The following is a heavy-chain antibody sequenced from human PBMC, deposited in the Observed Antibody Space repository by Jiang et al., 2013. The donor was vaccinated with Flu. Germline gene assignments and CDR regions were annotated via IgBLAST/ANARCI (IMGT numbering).Heavy chain of an antibody. V-gene: IGHV4-39*07. Sequence: GSGLVKPSETLSLTCSVFGDPINSNNYYWGWIRQAPGQGLEWVGSIYFSGTTYQNPSLKSRVTMSLDTSKNQFSLKLRSVTAADTAVYFCARNVMTTVTQFFDYWGQGTLITVSS. CDR3: ARNVMTTVTQFFDY. J-gene: IGHJ4*02. CDR1: GDPINSNNYY. CDR2: IYFSGTT. D-gene: IGHD4-17*01.